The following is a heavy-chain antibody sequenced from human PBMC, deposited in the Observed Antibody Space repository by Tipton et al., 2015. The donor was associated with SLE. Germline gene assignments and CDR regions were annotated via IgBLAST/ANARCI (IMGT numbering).Heavy chain of an antibody. J-gene: IGHJ4*02. CDR3: ARAGAAAALDY. D-gene: IGHD6-13*01. CDR1: GGSFSGYY. CDR2: INHSGST. V-gene: IGHV4-34*01. Sequence: TLSLTCAAYGGSFSGYYWSWIRQPPGKGLEWIGEINHSGSTNYNPSLKSRVTISVDTSKNQFSLKLSSVTAADTAVYYCARAGAAAALDYWGQGTLVTASS.